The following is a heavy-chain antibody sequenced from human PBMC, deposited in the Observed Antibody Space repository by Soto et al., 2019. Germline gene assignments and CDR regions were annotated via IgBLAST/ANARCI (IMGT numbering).Heavy chain of an antibody. J-gene: IGHJ4*02. D-gene: IGHD3-10*01. Sequence: QVQLVESGGGVVQPGRSLRLSCAASGFPFTIYGMHWVREGPGKGLEWVAVISYDGSNKFYADSVKGRFTIYRDKSKQTLDLKMKSLTPEDTALYYCGGGQYYFDYRGQGTLVTVSS. CDR2: ISYDGSNK. V-gene: IGHV3-30*03. CDR1: GFPFTIYG. CDR3: GGGQYYFDY.